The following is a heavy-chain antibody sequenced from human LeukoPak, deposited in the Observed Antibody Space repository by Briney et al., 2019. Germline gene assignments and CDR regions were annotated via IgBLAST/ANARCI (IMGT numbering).Heavy chain of an antibody. Sequence: SVKVSCKASGFTFTISAVQWVRQARGQRLEWIGWIVVGSGNTNYAQKFQERVTITRDMSKTTAYMELSSLRSEDPAVYYCARPAEHDYGNNNYYYGMDVWGQGTTVTVSS. CDR1: GFTFTISA. D-gene: IGHD4-17*01. J-gene: IGHJ6*02. CDR2: IVVGSGNT. CDR3: ARPAEHDYGNNNYYYGMDV. V-gene: IGHV1-58*01.